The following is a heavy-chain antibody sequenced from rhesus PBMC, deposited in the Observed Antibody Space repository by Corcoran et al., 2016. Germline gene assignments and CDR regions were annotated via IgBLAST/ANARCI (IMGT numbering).Heavy chain of an antibody. CDR3: ARERVGATTYFDY. CDR1: GFSIRTTGTG. J-gene: IGHJ4*01. CDR2: IYWNDSK. V-gene: IGHV2-95*01. Sequence: QVTLKESGPALVKPTQTLTLTCTFSGFSIRTTGTGVGWIRQPPGNALKLIASIYWNDSKYYSTSLKSRRTISKDTSKNQVVLTMTNMDPVDTATYYCARERVGATTYFDYGGQGVLVTVSS. D-gene: IGHD1-44*02.